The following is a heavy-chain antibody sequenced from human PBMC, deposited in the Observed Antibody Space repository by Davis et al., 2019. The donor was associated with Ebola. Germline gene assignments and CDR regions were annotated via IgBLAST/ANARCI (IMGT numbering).Heavy chain of an antibody. J-gene: IGHJ6*02. CDR1: GYSFTSYW. D-gene: IGHD6-6*01. V-gene: IGHV1-69*04. Sequence: KISCKGSGYSFTSYWISWVRQAPGQGLEWMGRIIPILGIANYAQKFQGRVTITADKSTSTAYMELSSLRSEDTAVYYCARDGEQLVLHYYYYGMDVWGQGTTVTVSS. CDR2: IIPILGIA. CDR3: ARDGEQLVLHYYYYGMDV.